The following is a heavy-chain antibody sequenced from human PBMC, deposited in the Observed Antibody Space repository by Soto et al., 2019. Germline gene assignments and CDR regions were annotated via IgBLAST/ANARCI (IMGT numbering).Heavy chain of an antibody. Sequence: GASVKVSCKASGYTFTSYGISWVRQAPGQGLEWMGWISAYNGNTNYAQKLQGRVTMTTDTSTSTAYMELRSLRSDDTAVYYCARGNWNYQFDYYYYMDVWGKGTTVTVSS. CDR1: GYTFTSYG. D-gene: IGHD1-7*01. J-gene: IGHJ6*03. CDR3: ARGNWNYQFDYYYYMDV. CDR2: ISAYNGNT. V-gene: IGHV1-18*01.